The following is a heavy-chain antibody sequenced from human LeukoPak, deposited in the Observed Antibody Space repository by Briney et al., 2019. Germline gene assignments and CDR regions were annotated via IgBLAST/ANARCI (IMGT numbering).Heavy chain of an antibody. Sequence: ASVKVSCKASGYTFTSYYMHWVRQAPGQGLEWMGIINPSGGSTNYAQKFQGRVTMTRDTSTSTVYMELSSLRSEDTAVYYCARIRKRITMIVVTKAEGWFDPWGQGTLVTVSS. CDR3: ARIRKRITMIVVTKAEGWFDP. D-gene: IGHD3-22*01. V-gene: IGHV1-46*01. J-gene: IGHJ5*02. CDR2: INPSGGST. CDR1: GYTFTSYY.